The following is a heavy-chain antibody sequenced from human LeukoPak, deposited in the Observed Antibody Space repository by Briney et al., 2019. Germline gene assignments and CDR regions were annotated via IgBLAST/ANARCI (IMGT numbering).Heavy chain of an antibody. V-gene: IGHV3-30*02. D-gene: IGHD5-18*01. CDR1: GFTFSSYG. CDR2: IRYDGSNK. Sequence: GGSLRLSCAASGFTFSSYGMHWVRQAPGNGLEWVAFIRYDGSNKYYADSVKGRFTISRDNSKNTLYLQMNSLRAEDTAVYYCAKDPQRGYSYGYLDYWGQGTLVTVSS. J-gene: IGHJ4*02. CDR3: AKDPQRGYSYGYLDY.